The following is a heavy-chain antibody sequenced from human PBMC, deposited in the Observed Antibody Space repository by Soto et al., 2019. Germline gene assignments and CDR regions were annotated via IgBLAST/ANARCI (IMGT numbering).Heavy chain of an antibody. CDR2: ISGSGGST. J-gene: IGHJ4*02. CDR3: AIDIVVVVAATKSDS. D-gene: IGHD2-15*01. V-gene: IGHV3-23*01. CDR1: GFTFSSYA. Sequence: VGSLRLSCAASGFTFSSYAMSWVRQAPGKGLEWVSAISGSGGSTYYADSVKGRFTISRDNSKNTLYLQMNSLRAEDTAVYYCAIDIVVVVAATKSDSWGQGTLVTVSS.